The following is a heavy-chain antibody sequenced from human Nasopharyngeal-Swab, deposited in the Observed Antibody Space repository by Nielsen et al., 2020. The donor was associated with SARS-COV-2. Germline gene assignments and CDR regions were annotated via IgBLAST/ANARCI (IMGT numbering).Heavy chain of an antibody. CDR3: ARDRSGGFDY. V-gene: IGHV4-4*02. J-gene: IGHJ4*02. D-gene: IGHD2-15*01. Sequence: GSLRLSCAVSGGSISSSNWWSWVRQPPGKGLEWIGEIYHSGSTNYNPSLKSRVTILVDKSKNQFSLKLSSVTAADTAVYYCARDRSGGFDYWGQGTLVTVSS. CDR2: IYHSGST. CDR1: GGSISSSNW.